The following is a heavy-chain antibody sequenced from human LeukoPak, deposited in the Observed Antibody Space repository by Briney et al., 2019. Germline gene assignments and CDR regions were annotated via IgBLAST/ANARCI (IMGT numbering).Heavy chain of an antibody. Sequence: SETLSLTCTVSGGSISSGGYYWSWIRQHPGKGLEWIGYIYYSGSTYYNPSLKSRVTISVDTSKNQFSLKLSSVTAADTAVYCCARGRIRWPFDYWGQGTLVTVSS. CDR2: IYYSGST. V-gene: IGHV4-31*03. CDR3: ARGRIRWPFDY. CDR1: GGSISSGGYY. D-gene: IGHD4-23*01. J-gene: IGHJ4*02.